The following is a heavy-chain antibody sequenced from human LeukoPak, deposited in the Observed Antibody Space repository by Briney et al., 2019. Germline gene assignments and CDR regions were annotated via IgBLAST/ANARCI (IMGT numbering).Heavy chain of an antibody. J-gene: IGHJ4*01. CDR1: GFSFSTSG. V-gene: IGHV3-30*04. D-gene: IGHD3-10*01. Sequence: GRSLRLSCEASGFSFSTSGVHWVRQAPDKGLEWMAVISKDGRKNHYADSVKGRFTISRDNSKSTLFLQMNSLRPEDTAIYYCARDLLNYGSAYYDVGIFDSWGQGTLVTVSS. CDR3: ARDLLNYGSAYYDVGIFDS. CDR2: ISKDGRKN.